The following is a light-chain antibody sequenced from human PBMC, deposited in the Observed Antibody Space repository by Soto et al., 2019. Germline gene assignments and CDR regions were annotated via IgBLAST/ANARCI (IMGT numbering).Light chain of an antibody. CDR1: SRDVGGFNF. CDR3: SSYTSTSTREV. J-gene: IGLJ2*01. CDR2: EVS. Sequence: QSALTQPASVSGSPGQSITISCTGTSRDVGGFNFVSWYQQHPGKAPKLMMFEVSNRPSGVSNRFSGSKSGNTASLTISGGRADDEADYYCSSYTSTSTREVFGGGTKLTVL. V-gene: IGLV2-14*01.